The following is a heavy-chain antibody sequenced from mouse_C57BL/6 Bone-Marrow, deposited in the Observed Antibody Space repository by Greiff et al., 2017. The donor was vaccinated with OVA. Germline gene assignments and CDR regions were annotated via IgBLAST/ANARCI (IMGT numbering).Heavy chain of an antibody. D-gene: IGHD2-4*01. V-gene: IGHV5-4*03. Sequence: DVMLVESGGGLVKPGGSLKLSCAASGFTFSSYAMSWVRQTPEKRLEWVATISDGGSYTYYPDNVKGRFTISRDNAKNNLYLQMSHLKSEDTAMYYCARWTMITTAFAYWGQGTLVTVSA. CDR1: GFTFSSYA. CDR2: ISDGGSYT. CDR3: ARWTMITTAFAY. J-gene: IGHJ3*01.